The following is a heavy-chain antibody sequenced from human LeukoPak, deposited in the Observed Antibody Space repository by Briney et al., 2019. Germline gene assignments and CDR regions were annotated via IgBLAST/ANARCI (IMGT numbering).Heavy chain of an antibody. Sequence: GESLKISCKGSGYSFTSYWIGWVRQMPGKGLEWMGIIYPGDSDTRYSLSFQGQVTISADKSISTAYLQWSSLKASDTAMYYCARRGYCSSTSCYKDHWFDPWGQGTLVTVSS. CDR2: IYPGDSDT. D-gene: IGHD2-2*02. CDR1: GYSFTSYW. CDR3: ARRGYCSSTSCYKDHWFDP. J-gene: IGHJ5*02. V-gene: IGHV5-51*01.